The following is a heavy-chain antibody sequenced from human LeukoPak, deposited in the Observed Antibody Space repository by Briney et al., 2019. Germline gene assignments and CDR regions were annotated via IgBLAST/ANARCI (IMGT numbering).Heavy chain of an antibody. D-gene: IGHD5-18*01. Sequence: SETLSLTCTVSGGSISSSSHYWGWIRQPPGKGLEWIGSIYYSGSTYYNPSLKSRVTISVDTSKNQFSLKLSSVTAADTAVYYCARQRRIQLWPVGFDYWGQGTLVTVSS. J-gene: IGHJ4*02. CDR2: IYYSGST. V-gene: IGHV4-39*01. CDR3: ARQRRIQLWPVGFDY. CDR1: GGSISSSSHY.